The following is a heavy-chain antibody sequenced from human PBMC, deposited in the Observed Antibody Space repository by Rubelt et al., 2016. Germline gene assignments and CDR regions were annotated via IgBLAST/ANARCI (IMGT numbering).Heavy chain of an antibody. D-gene: IGHD6-13*01. CDR2: INAGNGNT. V-gene: IGHV1-3*01. Sequence: QVQLAQSGAEVKKPGASVKVSCKASGYTFTSYAMHWLRQAPGQRLEWMGWINAGNGNTKYSQKFQGRVTITRDTAASTDDMGLSSLRSEDTAVYYCARGLGLGYSSSWFNWFDPWGQGTLVTVSS. J-gene: IGHJ5*02. CDR3: ARGLGLGYSSSWFNWFDP. CDR1: GYTFTSYA.